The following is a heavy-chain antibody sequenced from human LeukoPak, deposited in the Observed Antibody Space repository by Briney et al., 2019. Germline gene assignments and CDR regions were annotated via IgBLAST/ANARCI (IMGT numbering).Heavy chain of an antibody. J-gene: IGHJ4*02. Sequence: SETLSLTCTVSGGSISSSSYYWGWTRQPPGTGLEWIGSIYYSGSTYYNPSLKSRVTISVDTSKNQFSLKLSSVTAADTAVYYCASFYGSGSYYPKPDYWGQGTLVTVSS. D-gene: IGHD3-10*01. CDR2: IYYSGST. V-gene: IGHV4-39*01. CDR3: ASFYGSGSYYPKPDY. CDR1: GGSISSSSYY.